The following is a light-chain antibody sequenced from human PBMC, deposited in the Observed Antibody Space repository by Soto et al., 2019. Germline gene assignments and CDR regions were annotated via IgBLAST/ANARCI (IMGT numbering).Light chain of an antibody. J-gene: IGKJ2*01. V-gene: IGKV1-5*01. Sequence: DVQMTQSPSTLSASVGDRVTITCRASQPINSWLAWFQQKPGKAPQLLIHDASSLESGVPPRFSGIGFGTDFILTITNLQPEDVSTYYCQQYKTSPFTFGQGTKLEIK. CDR3: QQYKTSPFT. CDR1: QPINSW. CDR2: DAS.